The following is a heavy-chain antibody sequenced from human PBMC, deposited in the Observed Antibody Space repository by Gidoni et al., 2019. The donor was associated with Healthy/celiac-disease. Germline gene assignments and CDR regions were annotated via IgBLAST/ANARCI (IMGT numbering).Heavy chain of an antibody. J-gene: IGHJ4*02. D-gene: IGHD2-2*01. CDR3: ARTCSSTSCYQGIDY. CDR1: GGSLSSSSYY. Sequence: QLQLQESGTGLVKPSETLSLTCTVSGGSLSSSSYYWGWIRQPPGKGLEWIGSIYYSGSTYYNPSLKSRVTISVDSSKHQFSLKLSSVTAADTAVYYCARTCSSTSCYQGIDYWGQGTLVTVSS. CDR2: IYYSGST. V-gene: IGHV4-39*01.